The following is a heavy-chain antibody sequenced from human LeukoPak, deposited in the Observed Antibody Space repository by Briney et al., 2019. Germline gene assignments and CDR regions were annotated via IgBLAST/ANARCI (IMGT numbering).Heavy chain of an antibody. CDR2: INHSGST. CDR1: GGSFSGYY. CDR3: ARERGYCSSTSCRTFDY. V-gene: IGHV4-34*01. Sequence: PSETLFLTCAVYGGSFSGYYWSWIRQPPGKGLEWIGEINHSGSTNYNPSLKSRVTISVDTSKNQFSLKLSSVTAADTAVYYCARERGYCSSTSCRTFDYWGQGTLVTVSS. D-gene: IGHD2-2*01. J-gene: IGHJ4*02.